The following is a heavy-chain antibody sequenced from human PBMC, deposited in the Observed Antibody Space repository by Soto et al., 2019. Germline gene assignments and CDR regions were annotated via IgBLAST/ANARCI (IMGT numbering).Heavy chain of an antibody. CDR3: AKDLGELSESDYSDGMDV. Sequence: QVQLVESGGGVVQPGRSLRLSCAASGFTFSTYGMHWVRQAPGKGLEWVAVISYDGSTKYYADSVKGRFTISRDNSKNTRYLPMNSLRAEDTAVYYCAKDLGELSESDYSDGMDVWGQGTTVIVSS. J-gene: IGHJ6*02. CDR1: GFTFSTYG. CDR2: ISYDGSTK. V-gene: IGHV3-30*18. D-gene: IGHD3-16*01.